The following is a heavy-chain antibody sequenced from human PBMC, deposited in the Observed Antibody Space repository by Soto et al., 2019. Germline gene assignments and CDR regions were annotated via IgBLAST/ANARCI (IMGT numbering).Heavy chain of an antibody. J-gene: IGHJ6*02. CDR2: INPSGGST. V-gene: IGHV1-46*01. CDR3: ARDSRELLWSGELYPYGMDV. CDR1: GYTFTSYY. Sequence: ASVKVSCKASGYTFTSYYMHWVRQAPGQGLEWMGIINPSGGSTTYAQKFQGRVTMTRDTSTSTVYMELSSLRSEDTAVYYCARDSRELLWSGELYPYGMDVWGQGTTVTVYS. D-gene: IGHD3-10*01.